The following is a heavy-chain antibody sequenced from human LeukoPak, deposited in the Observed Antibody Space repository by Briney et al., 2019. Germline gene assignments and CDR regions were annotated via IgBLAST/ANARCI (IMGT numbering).Heavy chain of an antibody. Sequence: GGSLSLSCAASGFTFSNSWMDWVRQTPGKGLEWVANIKPDGSEKYFVDSVKGRFTISRDNANKSLYLQMNSLRVEDTAVYYCSRSLDHWGQGFLVTVSS. J-gene: IGHJ4*02. CDR2: IKPDGSEK. CDR1: GFTFSNSW. V-gene: IGHV3-7*05. CDR3: SRSLDH.